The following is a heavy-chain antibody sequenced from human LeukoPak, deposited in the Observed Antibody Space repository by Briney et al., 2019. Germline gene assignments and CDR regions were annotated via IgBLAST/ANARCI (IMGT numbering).Heavy chain of an antibody. V-gene: IGHV3-33*01. CDR2: IWYDGSNK. J-gene: IGHJ4*02. Sequence: GGSLRLSCAASGFTFSSYGMHWVRQAPGKGLEWVAVIWYDGSNKYCADSVKGRFTISRDNSKNTLYLQMNSLRAEDTAVYYCARDSASYSSSWSSLGYWGQGTLVTVSS. CDR1: GFTFSSYG. CDR3: ARDSASYSSSWSSLGY. D-gene: IGHD6-13*01.